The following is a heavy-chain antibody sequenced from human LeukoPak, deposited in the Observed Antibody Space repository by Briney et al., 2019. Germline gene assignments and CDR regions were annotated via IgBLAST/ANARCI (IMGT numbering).Heavy chain of an antibody. J-gene: IGHJ4*02. CDR2: IYYNDNT. D-gene: IGHD1-26*01. CDR3: ARSPFQGGDLLQYFDY. Sequence: SETPSLTCSVSGGSISSASYYWGWIRQPPGMGLEWIGSIYYNDNTYKNPSLKSRVTMSVDTSKNLFSLNLSSVTAAGTAVYFCARSPFQGGDLLQYFDYRGQGTLVTVSS. V-gene: IGHV4-39*01. CDR1: GGSISSASYY.